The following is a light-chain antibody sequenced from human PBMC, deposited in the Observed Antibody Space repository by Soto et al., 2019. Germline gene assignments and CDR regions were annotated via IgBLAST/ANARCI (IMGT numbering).Light chain of an antibody. CDR1: SSDVGAYHS. CDR2: DVS. Sequence: QSALTQPASVSGTPGQSFTIPCTGSSSDVGAYHSVSWYQQHPGKAPKLIIFDVSNRPSGVSNRFSGSKSGNTASLTISGLQAEDEADYYCSSLTDTGTVMFGGGTKLTV. CDR3: SSLTDTGTVM. V-gene: IGLV2-14*03. J-gene: IGLJ3*02.